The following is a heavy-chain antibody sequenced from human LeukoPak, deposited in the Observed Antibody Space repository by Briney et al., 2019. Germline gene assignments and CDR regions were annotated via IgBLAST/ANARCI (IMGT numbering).Heavy chain of an antibody. Sequence: PSETLSLTCTVSGGSISSSSYYWGWIRQPPGKGLEWIGSIYYSGSTYYNPSLKSRVTISVDTSKNQFPLKLSSVTAADTAVYYCASYGVTVVTRLVFDYWGQGTLVTVSS. V-gene: IGHV4-39*01. CDR1: GGSISSSSYY. J-gene: IGHJ4*02. CDR2: IYYSGST. CDR3: ASYGVTVVTRLVFDY. D-gene: IGHD4-23*01.